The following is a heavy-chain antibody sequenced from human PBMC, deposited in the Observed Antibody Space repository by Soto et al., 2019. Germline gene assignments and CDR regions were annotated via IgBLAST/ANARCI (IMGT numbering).Heavy chain of an antibody. Sequence: SETLSLTCTVSGDSISGGASFWSWIRQPPGKGLEWIANVYYSGSSYYNPSLKSRLTISVDTTKNQFSLQLKSMTAADTAVYYCAKLYCTSSTCYFPGWFDPWGQGTLVTSPQ. D-gene: IGHD2-2*01. V-gene: IGHV4-31*03. J-gene: IGHJ5*02. CDR1: GDSISGGASF. CDR2: VYYSGSS. CDR3: AKLYCTSSTCYFPGWFDP.